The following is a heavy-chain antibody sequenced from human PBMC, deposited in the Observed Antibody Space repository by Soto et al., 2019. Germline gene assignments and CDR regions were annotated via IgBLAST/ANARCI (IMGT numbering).Heavy chain of an antibody. CDR1: GYSFTGYY. V-gene: IGHV1-2*04. J-gene: IGHJ4*02. D-gene: IGHD3-16*01. Sequence: QVQLVQSGAEVKEPGASVKVSCKASGYSFTGYYIHWVRQAPGPGLEWMGWINPKNGDTTYAQKFQGLVTMTGDTSISTVYVELSRLRSDDTAGYYRARRGAYYDYWGQGTLVTASS. CDR2: INPKNGDT. CDR3: ARRGAYYDY.